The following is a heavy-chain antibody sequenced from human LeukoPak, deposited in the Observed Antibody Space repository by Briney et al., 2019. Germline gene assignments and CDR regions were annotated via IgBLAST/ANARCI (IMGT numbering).Heavy chain of an antibody. J-gene: IGHJ4*02. D-gene: IGHD3-10*01. Sequence: GGSLRLSCAGSGFIFSSYAMSWVRQAPGKGLEWVSTIGGSGGSTNYADSVKGRFTISRDNSKNTLYLQMNSLRAEDTAVYYCAKSRGSGSKMARGVNFDYWGQGTLVTVSP. V-gene: IGHV3-23*01. CDR1: GFIFSSYA. CDR3: AKSRGSGSKMARGVNFDY. CDR2: IGGSGGST.